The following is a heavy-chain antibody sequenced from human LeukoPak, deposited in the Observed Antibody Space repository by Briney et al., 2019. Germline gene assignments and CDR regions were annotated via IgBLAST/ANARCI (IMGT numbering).Heavy chain of an antibody. D-gene: IGHD1-26*01. Sequence: ASVKVSCKASGGTFSSYAISWVRQAPGQGLEWMGGIIPIFGTANYAQKFQGRVTITTDESTSTAYMELSSLRSEDTAVYYCARGLGGPSYFDYWGQGTPVTVSS. CDR1: GGTFSSYA. J-gene: IGHJ4*02. V-gene: IGHV1-69*05. CDR3: ARGLGGPSYFDY. CDR2: IIPIFGTA.